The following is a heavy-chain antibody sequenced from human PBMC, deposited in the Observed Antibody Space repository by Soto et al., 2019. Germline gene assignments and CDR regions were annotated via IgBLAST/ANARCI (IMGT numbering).Heavy chain of an antibody. V-gene: IGHV1-69*06. CDR1: GGTFSSYA. J-gene: IGHJ6*02. CDR2: IIPIFGTA. D-gene: IGHD3-10*01. Sequence: SVKVSCTASGGTFSSYAISWVRQAPGQGLEWMGGIIPIFGTANYAQKFQGRVTITADKSTSTAYMELSSLRSEDTAVYYCARGYGSGSSLRLFYGMDVWGQGTTVTVSS. CDR3: ARGYGSGSSLRLFYGMDV.